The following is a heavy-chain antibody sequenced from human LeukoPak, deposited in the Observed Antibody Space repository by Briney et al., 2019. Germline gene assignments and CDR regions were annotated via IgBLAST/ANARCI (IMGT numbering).Heavy chain of an antibody. CDR3: ARAGNYDSSGYPSYYFDY. V-gene: IGHV4-59*12. Sequence: SETLSLTCTVSGGSISSYYWSWIRQPPGKGLEWIGYIYHSGSTYYNPSLKSRVTISVDRSKNQFSLKLSSVTAADTAVYYCARAGNYDSSGYPSYYFDYWGQGTLVTVSS. CDR2: IYHSGST. CDR1: GGSISSYY. D-gene: IGHD3-22*01. J-gene: IGHJ4*02.